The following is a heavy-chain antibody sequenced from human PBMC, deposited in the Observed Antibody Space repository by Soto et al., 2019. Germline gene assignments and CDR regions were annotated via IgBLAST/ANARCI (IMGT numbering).Heavy chain of an antibody. CDR3: ARETYGDSYFDY. V-gene: IGHV1-18*01. CDR1: GYTFTSYG. D-gene: IGHD4-17*01. CDR2: ISAYNGNT. J-gene: IGHJ4*02. Sequence: ASVKVSCKASGYTFTSYGISWARQAPGQGLEWMGWISAYNGNTNYAQKLQGRVTMTTDTSTSTAYMELRSLRSDDTAVYYCARETYGDSYFDYWGQRTLVTDSS.